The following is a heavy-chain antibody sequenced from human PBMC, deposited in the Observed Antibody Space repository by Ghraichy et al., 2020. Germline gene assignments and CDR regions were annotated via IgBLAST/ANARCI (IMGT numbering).Heavy chain of an antibody. Sequence: SETLSITCTVSGGSISSYYWSWIRQPPGKGLEWIGYIYYSGSTNYNPSLKSRVTISVDTSKNQFSLKLSSVTAADTAVYYCARDDGDSSGYYAYWGQGTLVTVSS. CDR2: IYYSGST. V-gene: IGHV4-59*01. CDR3: ARDDGDSSGYYAY. D-gene: IGHD3-22*01. J-gene: IGHJ4*02. CDR1: GGSISSYY.